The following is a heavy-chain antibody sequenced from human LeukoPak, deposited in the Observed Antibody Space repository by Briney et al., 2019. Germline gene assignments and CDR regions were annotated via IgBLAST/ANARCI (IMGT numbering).Heavy chain of an antibody. CDR2: IYPRDGST. V-gene: IGHV1-46*01. CDR3: ARDQEGFDY. CDR1: GYTFTSNY. Sequence: GASVKVSCKASGYTFTSNYIHWVRQAPGQGLEWMGMIYPRDGSTSYAQKFQGRVTVTRDTSTSTVHMELSGLRSEDTAVYYWARDQEGFDYRGQGTLVTVSS. J-gene: IGHJ4*02.